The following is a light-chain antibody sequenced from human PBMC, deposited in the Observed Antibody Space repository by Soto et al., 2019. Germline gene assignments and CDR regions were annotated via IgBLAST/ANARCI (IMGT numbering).Light chain of an antibody. V-gene: IGKV3-20*01. CDR3: QQYGSSPPYT. J-gene: IGKJ2*01. CDR1: QSVSSSY. CDR2: GAS. Sequence: EIVLTQSPGTLSLSPGERATLSCRASQSVSSSYLAWYQQKPGQAHRLLIYGASSRATAIPDRSSGSRSGTDFTLTISRPEPEDFAVYYWQQYGSSPPYTFGQGTKLEIK.